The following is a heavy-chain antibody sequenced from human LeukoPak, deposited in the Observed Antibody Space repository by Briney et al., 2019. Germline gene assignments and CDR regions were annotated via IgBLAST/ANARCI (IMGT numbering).Heavy chain of an antibody. V-gene: IGHV3-23*01. CDR1: GFTFSSDS. J-gene: IGHJ4*02. CDR3: AKDSFSSN. CDR2: ISGSGVSA. Sequence: GGSLRLSCALSGFTFSSDSMTWVRQAPGKALEWVSTISGSGVSAFYADPVKGRFTISRDNSKNTLYLHMNHLSAEDTAVYYCAKDSFSSNWGQGTLVTVSS.